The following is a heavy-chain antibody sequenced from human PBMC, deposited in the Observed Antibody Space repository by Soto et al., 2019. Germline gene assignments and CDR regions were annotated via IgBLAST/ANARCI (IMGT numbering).Heavy chain of an antibody. Sequence: ASVKVSCKASGYTFTSYAMHWVRQAPGQRLEWMGWINAGNGNTKYSQKFQGRVTITRDTSASTAYMELSSLRSEDTAVYYCVREDYYYYYMDVWGKGTTVTVSS. J-gene: IGHJ6*03. D-gene: IGHD1-26*01. CDR1: GYTFTSYA. CDR2: INAGNGNT. V-gene: IGHV1-3*01. CDR3: VREDYYYYYMDV.